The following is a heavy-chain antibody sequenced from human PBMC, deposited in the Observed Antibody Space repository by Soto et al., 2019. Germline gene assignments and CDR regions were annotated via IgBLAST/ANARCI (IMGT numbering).Heavy chain of an antibody. CDR2: INHSGST. J-gene: IGHJ3*02. CDR3: ARGMTSDAHAFDS. V-gene: IGHV4-34*01. Sequence: SETLSLTCAVYGGSFSGYYWSWIRQPPGKGLEWIGEINHSGSTNYNPSLKSRVTISVDTSKNQFSLKLSSVTAADTAVYYCARGMTSDAHAFDSWGQGTMVTVSS. CDR1: GGSFSGYY.